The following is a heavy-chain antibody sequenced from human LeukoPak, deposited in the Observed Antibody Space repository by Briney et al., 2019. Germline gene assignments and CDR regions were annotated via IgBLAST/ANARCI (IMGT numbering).Heavy chain of an antibody. CDR2: IYTSGST. CDR3: ARAHCSSTSCFHNWFDP. D-gene: IGHD2-2*01. J-gene: IGHJ5*02. CDR1: GGSISSYY. V-gene: IGHV4-4*07. Sequence: SETLSLTCTASGGSISSYYWSWIRQPAGKGLEWIGRIYTSGSTNYNPSLKSRVTMSVDTSKNQFSLKLSSVTAADTAVYYCARAHCSSTSCFHNWFDPWGQGTLVTVSS.